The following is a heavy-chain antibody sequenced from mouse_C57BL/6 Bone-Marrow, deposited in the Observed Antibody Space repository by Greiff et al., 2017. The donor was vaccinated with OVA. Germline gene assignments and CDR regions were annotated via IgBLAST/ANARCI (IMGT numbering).Heavy chain of an antibody. Sequence: QVQLQQSGAELARPGASVKLSCKASGYTFTSYGISWVKQRTGQGLEWIGEISPRSGNTYYNETFKGKATLTADKSSSTAYMELRSLTYEESAVYFCARPYYYGSSYAYDFDYWGQGTTLTVSS. D-gene: IGHD1-1*01. CDR1: GYTFTSYG. J-gene: IGHJ2*01. CDR2: ISPRSGNT. V-gene: IGHV1-81*01. CDR3: ARPYYYGSSYAYDFDY.